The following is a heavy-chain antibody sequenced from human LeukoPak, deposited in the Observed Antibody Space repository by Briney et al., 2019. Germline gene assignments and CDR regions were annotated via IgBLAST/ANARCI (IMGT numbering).Heavy chain of an antibody. CDR2: ISYGAPTT. J-gene: IGHJ4*02. D-gene: IGHD2-2*01. V-gene: IGHV3-23*01. CDR3: AKGGPWRTSTSCCWENDH. Sequence: PGGSLRLSCAASGITFSSYAMSWVRQAPGKGLEWVSSISYGAPTTYYADSVKGRFTISRDNSKNTLYLQMNSLRAEDTALYYCAKGGPWRTSTSCCWENDHWGQGTLVTVSS. CDR1: GITFSSYA.